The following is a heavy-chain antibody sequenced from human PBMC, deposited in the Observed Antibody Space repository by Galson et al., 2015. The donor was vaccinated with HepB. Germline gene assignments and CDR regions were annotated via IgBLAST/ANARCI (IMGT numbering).Heavy chain of an antibody. Sequence: SLRLSCAASGFTFSSYAMHWVRQAPGKGLEWVAVISYDGINKYYADSVKGRFTFSRDNFKNTLYLQMNSLRAEDTAVYYCARDATGGVVVVAALNFDCWGQGALVTVSS. CDR2: ISYDGINK. J-gene: IGHJ4*02. D-gene: IGHD2-15*01. V-gene: IGHV3-30-3*01. CDR3: ARDATGGVVVVAALNFDC. CDR1: GFTFSSYA.